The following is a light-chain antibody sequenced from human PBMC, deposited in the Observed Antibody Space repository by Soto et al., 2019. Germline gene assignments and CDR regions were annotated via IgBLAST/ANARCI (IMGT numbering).Light chain of an antibody. Sequence: QSALTQPASVSGSPGQSITISCTGTSSDVGGYNYVSWYQQHPGKAPKLMIYDVSNRPSGVSNRFSGSKSGNTASLTISGLQAEDEADYYCSSYTSSSTLRGVFGGGTKRTVL. CDR1: SSDVGGYNY. V-gene: IGLV2-14*01. J-gene: IGLJ2*01. CDR2: DVS. CDR3: SSYTSSSTLRGV.